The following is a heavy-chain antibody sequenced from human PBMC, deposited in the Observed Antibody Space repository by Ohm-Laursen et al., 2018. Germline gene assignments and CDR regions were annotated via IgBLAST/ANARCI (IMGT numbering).Heavy chain of an antibody. CDR2: ISAYNGNT. CDR1: GYTFTNYG. CDR3: ARDGKRRVTEYWYFDL. V-gene: IGHV1-18*01. D-gene: IGHD2-21*02. Sequence: SVKVSCKASGYTFTNYGVSWVRQAPGQGLEGMGWISAYNGNTNYAKKVQGRVTMTTDTSTNTAYMELRSLTSDDTAVYYCARDGKRRVTEYWYFDLWGRGTLVTVSS. J-gene: IGHJ2*01.